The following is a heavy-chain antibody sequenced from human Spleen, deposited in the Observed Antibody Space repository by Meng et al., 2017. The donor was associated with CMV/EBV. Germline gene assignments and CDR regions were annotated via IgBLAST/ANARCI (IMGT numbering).Heavy chain of an antibody. D-gene: IGHD3-10*01. CDR2: ISPYNGDT. V-gene: IGHV1-18*01. J-gene: IGHJ4*02. CDR1: GYTFTTYG. CDR3: ARDWTYYYGSGSNPRGRSDY. Sequence: ASVKVSCKASGYTFTTYGISWVRQAPGQGLEWMGWISPYNGDTNYLQKFQGRVTMTTDTSTGTAYMELRSLRSDDTAVYYCARDWTYYYGSGSNPRGRSDYWGQGTLVTVSS.